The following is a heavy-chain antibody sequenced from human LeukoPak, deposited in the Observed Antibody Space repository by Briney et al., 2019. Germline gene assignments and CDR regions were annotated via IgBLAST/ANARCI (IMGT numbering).Heavy chain of an antibody. D-gene: IGHD3/OR15-3a*01. CDR2: IYYSGST. CDR3: ARAAVDAIDY. CDR1: GGSISSYY. Sequence: SETLSLTCTVSGGSISSYYWSWIRQPPGKGLEWIGYIYYSGSTNYNPSLKSRVTISVDRSKNQFSLKLSSVTAADTAVYYCARAAVDAIDYWGQGTLVTVSS. V-gene: IGHV4-59*12. J-gene: IGHJ4*02.